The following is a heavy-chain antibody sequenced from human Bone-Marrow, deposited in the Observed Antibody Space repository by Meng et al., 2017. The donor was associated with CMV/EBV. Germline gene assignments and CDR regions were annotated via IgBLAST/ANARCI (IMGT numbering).Heavy chain of an antibody. D-gene: IGHD2-2*01. Sequence: SETLSLTCTVSGGSISSSSYYWGWIRQPPGKGLEWIGSIYYSGSTYYNPSLKSRVTISVDTSKNQFSLKLSSVTAADTAVYYCARDFRGCQPAAMYNWFDPWGQGTLVTVSS. J-gene: IGHJ5*02. CDR2: IYYSGST. CDR1: GGSISSSSYY. V-gene: IGHV4-39*07. CDR3: ARDFRGCQPAAMYNWFDP.